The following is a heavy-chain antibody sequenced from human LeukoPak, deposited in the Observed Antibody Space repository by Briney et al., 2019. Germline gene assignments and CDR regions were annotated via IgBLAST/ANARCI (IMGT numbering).Heavy chain of an antibody. Sequence: GGSLRLSCAASGFTVSSNYMSWVRQAPGKGLEWVSVIYSDGSTYYADSVKGRFTISRDNSKNTLYLQMDSLRAEDTAVYYCAREPSSSQFLWGQGTLVTVSS. CDR3: AREPSSSQFL. CDR1: GFTVSSNY. J-gene: IGHJ4*02. CDR2: IYSDGST. V-gene: IGHV3-53*01. D-gene: IGHD6-13*01.